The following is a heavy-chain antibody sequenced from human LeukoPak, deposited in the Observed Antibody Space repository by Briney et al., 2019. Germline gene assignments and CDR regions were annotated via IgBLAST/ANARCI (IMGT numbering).Heavy chain of an antibody. CDR3: ARGRGTTMVRGVITNYFDL. V-gene: IGHV1-2*02. CDR1: GYTFTAHY. D-gene: IGHD3-10*01. Sequence: ASAKVSCKASGYTFTAHYIHWVRQAPGQGLEWMGWIDPYSGGTNYAQRFLGSVTMTGDTSINTAFMEVRRLRSDDTAIYYCARGRGTTMVRGVITNYFDLWGRGSLVSVSS. CDR2: IDPYSGGT. J-gene: IGHJ2*01.